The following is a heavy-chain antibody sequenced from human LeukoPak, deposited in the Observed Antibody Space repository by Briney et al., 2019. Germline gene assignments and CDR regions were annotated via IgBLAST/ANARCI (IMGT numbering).Heavy chain of an antibody. D-gene: IGHD6-19*01. CDR2: IYFGGDT. V-gene: IGHV3-66*01. J-gene: IGHJ4*02. CDR3: ARRGSITVAGGDNFDY. CDR1: GFTVSSNY. Sequence: VGSLTVSCAASGFTVSSNYMSWVRQAPGKGLEWVSVIYFGGDTYYADSVKGRFTICRDNSKNTMFLQMNSLRAEDTAVYYCARRGSITVAGGDNFDYWGQRTLGSASS.